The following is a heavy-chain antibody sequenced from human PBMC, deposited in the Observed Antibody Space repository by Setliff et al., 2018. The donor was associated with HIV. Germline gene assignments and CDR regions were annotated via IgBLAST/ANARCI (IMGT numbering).Heavy chain of an antibody. J-gene: IGHJ4*02. V-gene: IGHV4-38-2*02. D-gene: IGHD3-16*01. CDR2: IYYSGNF. CDR3: ARCRIPWEEEGGRFDY. CDR1: GDSISDGNY. Sequence: ENLSLTCTISGDSISDGNYEAWIRQTTGKGLEWIGNIYYSGNFSYNPSLKSRITISTDTSKNQFSLRLNSVTAADTAVDYCARCRIPWEEEGGRFDYWGPGTLVTVSS.